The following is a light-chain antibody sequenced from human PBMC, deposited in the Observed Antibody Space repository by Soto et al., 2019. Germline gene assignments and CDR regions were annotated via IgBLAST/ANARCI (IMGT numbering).Light chain of an antibody. J-gene: IGKJ3*01. CDR3: QQSYRTPFT. V-gene: IGKV1-39*01. Sequence: DIQMTQSPSSLSASVGDRVTITCRASQSISTYLNWYQQKPGKAPKFLIYAASSLQSGVPSRFSGSGSGTDFTLTISSLQPEDFATYYCQQSYRTPFTFGPGTKVDIK. CDR2: AAS. CDR1: QSISTY.